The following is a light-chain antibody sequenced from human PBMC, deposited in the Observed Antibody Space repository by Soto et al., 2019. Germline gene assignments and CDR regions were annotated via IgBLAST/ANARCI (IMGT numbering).Light chain of an antibody. Sequence: QSVLTQPPSVSGAPGQRVTIPCTGSSSNIGAGYDVHWYQQFIGTATKLLMYGNNNRPSRVPDRFSGSKSGTSASPAITGLQAEDEADYYCQSHDNSLSGAVFGGGTKLTVL. J-gene: IGLJ2*01. V-gene: IGLV1-40*01. CDR1: SSNIGAGYD. CDR3: QSHDNSLSGAV. CDR2: GNN.